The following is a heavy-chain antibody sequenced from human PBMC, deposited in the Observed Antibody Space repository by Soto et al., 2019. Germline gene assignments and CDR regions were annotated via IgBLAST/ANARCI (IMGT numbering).Heavy chain of an antibody. J-gene: IGHJ4*02. CDR1: GFTFTSSA. CDR2: IVVGSGNT. CDR3: AADFRRGYYYSDY. D-gene: IGHD3-3*01. V-gene: IGHV1-58*01. Sequence: VKVSCKASGFTFTSSAVQWVRQARGQRLEWIGWIVVGSGNTNYAQKFQERVTITRDMSTSTAYMELSSLRSEDTAVYYCAADFRRGYYYSDYWGQGTLVTVSS.